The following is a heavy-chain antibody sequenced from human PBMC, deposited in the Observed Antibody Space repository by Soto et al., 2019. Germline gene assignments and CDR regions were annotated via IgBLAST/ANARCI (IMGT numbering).Heavy chain of an antibody. CDR2: ISGSGDST. J-gene: IGHJ4*02. CDR1: GFTFNDYA. D-gene: IGHD3-9*01. CDR3: AKDPPYYDILTGSFFDY. Sequence: GGSLRLSCAASGFTFNDYAMNWVRQAPGKGLEWVSGISGSGDSTYYADSVKGRFTISRDNSKNTLYLQMNSLRAEDTAVYYCAKDPPYYDILTGSFFDYWGQGSLVTVSS. V-gene: IGHV3-23*01.